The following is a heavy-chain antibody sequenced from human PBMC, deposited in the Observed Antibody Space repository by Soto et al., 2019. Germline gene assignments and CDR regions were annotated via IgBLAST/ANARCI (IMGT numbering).Heavy chain of an antibody. D-gene: IGHD3-16*01. CDR2: INPSGGST. Sequence: GASVKVSCKASGYTFTSYYMHCVRQAPGQGLEWMGIINPSGGSTSYAQKFQGRATMTRDTSTSTVYMELSSLRSEDTAMYYCARQGMITRPEYGMDVWCQGTTVTV. CDR3: ARQGMITRPEYGMDV. CDR1: GYTFTSYY. J-gene: IGHJ6*02. V-gene: IGHV1-46*01.